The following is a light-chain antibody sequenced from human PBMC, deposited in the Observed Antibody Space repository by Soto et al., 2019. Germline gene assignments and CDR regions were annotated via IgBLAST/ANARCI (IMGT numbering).Light chain of an antibody. J-gene: IGKJ1*01. CDR3: QRYDTYSWT. Sequence: DIQMTPSPSTLSASVGDRVTITCRASQSISSWLAWYQQKPGKAPKLLIYAASGLASGVPSRFSGSVSGTEFTLTISSLQPDDFATYYCQRYDTYSWTFGQGTRWIS. CDR1: QSISSW. CDR2: AAS. V-gene: IGKV1-5*03.